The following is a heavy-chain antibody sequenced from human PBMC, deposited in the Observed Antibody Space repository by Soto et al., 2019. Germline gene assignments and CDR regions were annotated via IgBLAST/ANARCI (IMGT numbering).Heavy chain of an antibody. Sequence: SETLSLTCTVSGGSISSGGYYWSWIRQHPGKGLEWIGYIYYSGSTYYNPSLKSRVTISVDTSKNQFSLKLSSVTAADTAMYYCARHTSPNWNSYLIDYWGQGTLVTVSS. CDR1: GGSISSGGYY. D-gene: IGHD1-1*01. CDR3: ARHTSPNWNSYLIDY. J-gene: IGHJ4*02. V-gene: IGHV4-31*03. CDR2: IYYSGST.